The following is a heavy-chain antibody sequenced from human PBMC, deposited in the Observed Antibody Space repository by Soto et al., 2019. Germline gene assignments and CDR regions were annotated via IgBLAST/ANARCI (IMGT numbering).Heavy chain of an antibody. CDR2: IYHSGRT. CDR1: VGSISSADYY. CDR3: ARLVWSYGTWFDP. D-gene: IGHD5-18*01. J-gene: IGHJ5*02. V-gene: IGHV4-30-4*08. Sequence: SETLSLTCTVSVGSISSADYYWNWIRQPPGKGLEWIGYIYHSGRTYYNPSLKSRVTMSVDTSKSQFSLKLSSVTAADTAVYYCARLVWSYGTWFDPWGQGTLVTVSS.